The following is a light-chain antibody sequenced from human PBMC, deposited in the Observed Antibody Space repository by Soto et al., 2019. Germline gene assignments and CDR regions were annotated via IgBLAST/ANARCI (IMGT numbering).Light chain of an antibody. CDR2: DVS. J-gene: IGLJ1*01. CDR1: SSDLDDYNY. Sequence: QSALTQPASVSGSPGQSIAISCTGTSSDLDDYNYVSWYQQHPDKAPKLMMYDVSNRPSWVSDRFSGSKSGNTASLTISGLQPEDEADYYCCSFTRSSFTYVFGSGTKLTVL. CDR3: CSFTRSSFTYV. V-gene: IGLV2-14*01.